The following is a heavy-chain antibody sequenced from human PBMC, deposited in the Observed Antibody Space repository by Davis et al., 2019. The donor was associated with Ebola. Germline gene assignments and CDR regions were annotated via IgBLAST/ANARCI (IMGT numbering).Heavy chain of an antibody. CDR1: GFIISSHS. D-gene: IGHD2-2*01. CDR3: ARVPTRYCSSTSCIPYYYYYMDV. J-gene: IGHJ6*03. CDR2: IGSRTDST. V-gene: IGHV3-21*01. Sequence: GESLKISCAASGFIISSHSMNWVRQAPGKGLEWVSSIGSRTDSTYHADSVKGRFTIARDNAKNSLYLQMNSLRAEDTAVYYCARVPTRYCSSTSCIPYYYYYMDVWGKGTTVTVSS.